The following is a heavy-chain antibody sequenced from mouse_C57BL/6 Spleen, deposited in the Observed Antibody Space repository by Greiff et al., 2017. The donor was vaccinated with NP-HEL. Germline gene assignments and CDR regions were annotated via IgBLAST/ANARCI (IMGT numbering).Heavy chain of an antibody. D-gene: IGHD1-1*01. J-gene: IGHJ1*03. CDR3: ARSPVYYGSSYHDPYWYFDV. CDR2: INPNNGGT. V-gene: IGHV1-26*01. Sequence: EVQLQQSGPELVKPGASVKISCKASGYTFTDYYMNWVKQSHGKSLEWIGDINPNNGGTSYNQKFKGKATLTVDKSSSTAYMELRSLTSEDSAVYYCARSPVYYGSSYHDPYWYFDVWGTGTTVTVSS. CDR1: GYTFTDYY.